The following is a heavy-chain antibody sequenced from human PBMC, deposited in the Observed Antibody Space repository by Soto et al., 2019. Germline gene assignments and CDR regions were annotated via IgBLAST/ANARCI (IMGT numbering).Heavy chain of an antibody. CDR1: GFTFISYA. J-gene: IGHJ4*02. CDR2: ISGSGGST. Sequence: GWSLRLSCASSGFTFISYAMSWVRQAPGKGLEWVSAISGSGGSTYYADSVKGRFTISRDNSKNTLYLQMNSLRAEDTAVYYCAKVLAIFGVVVDYWGQGTLVTVSS. CDR3: AKVLAIFGVVVDY. V-gene: IGHV3-23*01. D-gene: IGHD3-3*01.